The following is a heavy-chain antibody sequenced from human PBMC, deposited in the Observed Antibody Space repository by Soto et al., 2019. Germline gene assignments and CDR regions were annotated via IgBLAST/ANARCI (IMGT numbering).Heavy chain of an antibody. CDR1: GFTFRSYG. CDR2: IIGSGDST. Sequence: PGGSLRLSCTVSGFTFRSYGMNWVRQAPGGGLEWVSNIIGSGDSTYYADSVKGRFTISRDNSQNTLFLQMDSLRVEDTATYYCVKDRAFRTADGTDHWGQGTLVTVSS. CDR3: VKDRAFRTADGTDH. V-gene: IGHV3-23*01. J-gene: IGHJ4*02. D-gene: IGHD6-13*01.